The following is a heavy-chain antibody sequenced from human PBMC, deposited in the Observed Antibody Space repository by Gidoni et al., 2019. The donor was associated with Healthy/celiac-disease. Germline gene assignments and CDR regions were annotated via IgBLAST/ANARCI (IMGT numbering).Heavy chain of an antibody. CDR2: ISSSSSYI. D-gene: IGHD3-9*01. CDR3: ARARDQFDWLPKVSYYYYGMDV. V-gene: IGHV3-21*01. Sequence: EVQLVESGGGLVKPGGSLRLSCAASGFTFSSYSMNWVRQAPGKGLEWVSSISSSSSYIYYADSVKGRFTISRDNAKNSLYLQMNSLRAEDTAVYYCARARDQFDWLPKVSYYYYGMDVWGQGTTVTVSS. CDR1: GFTFSSYS. J-gene: IGHJ6*02.